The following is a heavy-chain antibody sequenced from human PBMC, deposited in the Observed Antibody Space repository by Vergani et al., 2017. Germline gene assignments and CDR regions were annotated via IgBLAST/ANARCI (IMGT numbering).Heavy chain of an antibody. CDR3: AKGTAMVTGRGAVDY. CDR2: ISWNSGSI. CDR1: GFTFDDYA. V-gene: IGHV3-9*01. Sequence: EVQLVESGGGLVQPGRSLRLSCAASGFTFDDYAMHWVRQAPGKGLEWVSGISWNSGSIGYADSVKGRFTISRDNAKNSLYLQMNSLRAEDTALYYCAKGTAMVTGRGAVDYWGQGTLVTVSS. J-gene: IGHJ4*02. D-gene: IGHD5-18*01.